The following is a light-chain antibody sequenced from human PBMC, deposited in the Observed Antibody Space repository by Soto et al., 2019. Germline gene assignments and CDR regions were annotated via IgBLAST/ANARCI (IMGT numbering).Light chain of an antibody. V-gene: IGKV1-27*01. CDR1: QGIAPY. J-gene: IGKJ4*01. Sequence: VQRTQSPSSLSASVGDRVTITCRAGQGIAPYLAWFQQKPGKVPKLLIYAASTLQSGVPSRFSGSGSGTDFTLTISSLQPEDVATYYCQKYNSAPLTFGGGTKVDIK. CDR3: QKYNSAPLT. CDR2: AAS.